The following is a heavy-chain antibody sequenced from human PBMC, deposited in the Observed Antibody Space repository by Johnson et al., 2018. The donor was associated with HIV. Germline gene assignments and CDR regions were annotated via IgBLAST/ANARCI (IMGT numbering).Heavy chain of an antibody. V-gene: IGHV3-66*04. CDR3: AKHLSTLVDAFDI. D-gene: IGHD3-16*01. Sequence: EQLVESGGGLVQPGGSLRLSCAVSAFSVSSNYMSWVHQAPGKGLEWVSVIYSDGTTYYADSVKGRFTISRDTSKNTLYLQLNSLRAEDTAVFYCAKHLSTLVDAFDIWGQGTMVTVSS. J-gene: IGHJ3*02. CDR2: IYSDGTT. CDR1: AFSVSSNY.